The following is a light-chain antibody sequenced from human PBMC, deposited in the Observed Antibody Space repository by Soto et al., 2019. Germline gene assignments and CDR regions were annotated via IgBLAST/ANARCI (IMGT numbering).Light chain of an antibody. V-gene: IGKV1-39*01. J-gene: IGKJ1*01. CDR3: QESYSFLWGT. CDR1: QSISTS. Sequence: DIDMTQSPASVSASVVAIVTITCRTSQSISTSLNWYQQKAGKAPKLLIYGASTLQSGVPLRFSGSGSGTDFTLTISSLQREDFATYYCQESYSFLWGTCGQGTKVDI. CDR2: GAS.